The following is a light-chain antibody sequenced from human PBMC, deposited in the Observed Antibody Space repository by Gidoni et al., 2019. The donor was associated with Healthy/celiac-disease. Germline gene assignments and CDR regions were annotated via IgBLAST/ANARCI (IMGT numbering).Light chain of an antibody. CDR1: QDISNY. Sequence: DLHMTQSPSSLSASVGDRVTITCQASQDISNYLNWYQQKPGKAPKLLIYDASNLETGVPARFSGSGSGTDFTITISSLQPEDIATYYCQQYDNRLTFGGGTKVEIK. J-gene: IGKJ4*01. CDR3: QQYDNRLT. CDR2: DAS. V-gene: IGKV1-33*01.